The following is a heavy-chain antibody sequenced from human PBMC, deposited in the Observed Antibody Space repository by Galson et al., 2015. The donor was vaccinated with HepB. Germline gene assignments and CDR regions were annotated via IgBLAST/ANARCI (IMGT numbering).Heavy chain of an antibody. CDR2: ISGSGGST. CDR3: AKFTLKLWIVGANNAFDI. D-gene: IGHD1-26*01. Sequence: SLRLSCAASGFTFSSYAMSWVRQAPGKGLEWVSAISGSGGSTYYADSVKGRFTISRDNSKNTLYLQMNSLRAEDTAVYYCAKFTLKLWIVGANNAFDIWGQGTMVTVSS. J-gene: IGHJ3*02. V-gene: IGHV3-23*01. CDR1: GFTFSSYA.